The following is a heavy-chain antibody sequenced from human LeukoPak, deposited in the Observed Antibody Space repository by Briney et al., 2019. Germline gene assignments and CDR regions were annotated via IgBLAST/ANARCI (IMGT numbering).Heavy chain of an antibody. Sequence: QTGGSLRLSCAASGFTVSSNYMSWVRQAPGKGLEWVSVIYSGGSTYYADSVKGRFTISRDNSKNTLYLQMNSLRAEDTAVYYCAREDYYDSSGYPYWDQGTLVTVSS. D-gene: IGHD3-22*01. CDR1: GFTVSSNY. CDR3: AREDYYDSSGYPY. J-gene: IGHJ4*02. V-gene: IGHV3-53*01. CDR2: IYSGGST.